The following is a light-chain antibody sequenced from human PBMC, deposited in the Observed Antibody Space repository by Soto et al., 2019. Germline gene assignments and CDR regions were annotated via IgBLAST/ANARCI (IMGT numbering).Light chain of an antibody. V-gene: IGKV1-39*01. CDR1: QTIRNY. Sequence: DIQMTQSPSSVSASVGDRVTITCRASQTIRNYLHWYQQKPGKAPNFLIYAASSLQSGVPSRFSGSGSGTDFSLTISSLQPEDFATYFCQQLNSYPITFGQGTRLEIK. CDR2: AAS. CDR3: QQLNSYPIT. J-gene: IGKJ5*01.